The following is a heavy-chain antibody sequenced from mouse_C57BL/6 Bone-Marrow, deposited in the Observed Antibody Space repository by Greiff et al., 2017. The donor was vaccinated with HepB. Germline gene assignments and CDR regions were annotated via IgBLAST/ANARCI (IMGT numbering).Heavy chain of an antibody. V-gene: IGHV5-6*01. Sequence: EVQLVESGGDLVKPGGSLKLSCAASGFTFSSYGMSWVRQTPDKRLEWVATISSGGSYTYYPDSVKGRFTISRDNAKNTLYLQMSILKSEDTAMYYCARRVYGSSLDYWGQGTTLTVSS. J-gene: IGHJ2*01. CDR2: ISSGGSYT. D-gene: IGHD1-1*01. CDR1: GFTFSSYG. CDR3: ARRVYGSSLDY.